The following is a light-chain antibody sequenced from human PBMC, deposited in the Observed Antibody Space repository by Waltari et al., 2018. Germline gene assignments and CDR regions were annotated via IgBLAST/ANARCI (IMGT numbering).Light chain of an antibody. Sequence: LTQPPSVSVSPGQTASITCSGDKLGDKYACWYQQKPGQSPVLVIYQDSKRPSGIPERFSGSNSGNTATLTISGTQAMDEADYYCQAWDGSTGVFGGGTKLTVL. CDR1: KLGDKY. CDR3: QAWDGSTGV. V-gene: IGLV3-1*01. CDR2: QDS. J-gene: IGLJ2*01.